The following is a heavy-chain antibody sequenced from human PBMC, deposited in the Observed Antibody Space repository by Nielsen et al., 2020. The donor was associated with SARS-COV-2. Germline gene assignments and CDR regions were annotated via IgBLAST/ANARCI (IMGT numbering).Heavy chain of an antibody. Sequence: LKISCAASGFTFSSYWMSWVRQAPGKGLEWVANIKQDGSEKYYVDSVKGRFTISRDNAKNSLYLQMNSLRAEDTAVYYCARVRWELSYYYYGMDVWGQGTTVTVSS. D-gene: IGHD1-26*01. CDR2: IKQDGSEK. CDR3: ARVRWELSYYYYGMDV. V-gene: IGHV3-7*04. CDR1: GFTFSSYW. J-gene: IGHJ6*02.